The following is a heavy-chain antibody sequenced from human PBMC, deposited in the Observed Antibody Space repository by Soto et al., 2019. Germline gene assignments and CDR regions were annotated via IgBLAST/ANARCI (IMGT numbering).Heavy chain of an antibody. J-gene: IGHJ5*02. Sequence: SLTCTVSGDFISYYSWAWIRQSAGKGLEWIGRVYSTGTIFYNPSLKSRATMSVDTSKNQFSLKLTSVNAADTAVYYCARDDFGANTRAFDPWGQRTLVTVSS. V-gene: IGHV4-4*07. CDR3: ARDDFGANTRAFDP. CDR2: VYSTGTI. D-gene: IGHD4-17*01. CDR1: GDFISYYS.